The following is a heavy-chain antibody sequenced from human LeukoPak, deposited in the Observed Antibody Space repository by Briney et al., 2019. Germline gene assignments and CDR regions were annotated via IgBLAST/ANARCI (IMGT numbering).Heavy chain of an antibody. D-gene: IGHD1-1*01. CDR3: ARVSTGD. CDR2: IYSGGSR. V-gene: IGHV3-53*04. CDR1: GFTVSSNY. Sequence: GGSLRLSCAASGFTVSSNYMSWVRQAPGKGLEWVSVIYSGGSRYYAGSVKGRFTISRHNSNNTLYLQMSSLRADDTAVYYCARVSTGDWGQGTLVTVSS. J-gene: IGHJ4*02.